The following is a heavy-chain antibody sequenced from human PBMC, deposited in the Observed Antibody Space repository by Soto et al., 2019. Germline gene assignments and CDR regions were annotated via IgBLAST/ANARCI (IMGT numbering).Heavy chain of an antibody. CDR1: GGSIRSYY. D-gene: IGHD5-18*01. CDR2: IYYSGST. J-gene: IGHJ6*02. V-gene: IGHV4-59*01. CDR3: ARTANDYYGMDV. Sequence: SETLSLTCTVSGGSIRSYYWSWIRQPPGKGLEWIGYIYYSGSTNYNPSLKSRVTISVDTSKNQFSLKLSSVTAADTAVYYCARTANDYYGMDVWGQGTTVTVSS.